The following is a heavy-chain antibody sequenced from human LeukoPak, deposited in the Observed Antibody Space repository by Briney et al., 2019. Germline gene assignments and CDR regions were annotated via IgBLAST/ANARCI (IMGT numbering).Heavy chain of an antibody. D-gene: IGHD3-22*01. CDR1: GFTFGAYA. CDR2: ISISGEYI. Sequence: GGSLRLSCAASGFTFGAYAMSWVRQVPGKGLEWVSSISISGEYISYTDSVKGRFTISRDDSKNALYLEMNNLRAEDTAVYYCAKLGLHQYDSSGHLSYWGQETLVTVSS. CDR3: AKLGLHQYDSSGHLSY. J-gene: IGHJ4*02. V-gene: IGHV3-23*01.